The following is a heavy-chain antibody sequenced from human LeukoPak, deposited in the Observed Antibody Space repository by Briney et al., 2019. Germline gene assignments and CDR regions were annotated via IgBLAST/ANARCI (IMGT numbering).Heavy chain of an antibody. CDR3: SAAGNYEYFQH. Sequence: GGSLRLSCAASGFTFSTYWMHWVRQAPGKGLVRVSRLNSDGSSTSYADSVKGRFTISRDNARNTLYVQMNSLRAEDTAVYYCSAAGNYEYFQHWGQGILVTVSS. CDR1: GFTFSTYW. D-gene: IGHD6-13*01. CDR2: LNSDGSST. J-gene: IGHJ1*01. V-gene: IGHV3-74*01.